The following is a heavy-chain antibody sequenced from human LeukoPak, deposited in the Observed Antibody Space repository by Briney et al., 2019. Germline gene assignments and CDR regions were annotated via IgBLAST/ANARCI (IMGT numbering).Heavy chain of an antibody. J-gene: IGHJ5*02. D-gene: IGHD5-24*01. CDR2: ISHSGVS. CDR3: ARLPEGGYATSLGWLDP. V-gene: IGHV4-59*08. CDR1: GASISRSY. Sequence: PSETLSLTCTVPGASISRSYWIWIRQTPGKGLEWIGYISHSGVSTYNPSLRSRVTISADTSKNQLSLNLSSVTAADTAVYFCARLPEGGYATSLGWLDPWGQGTRVTVSS.